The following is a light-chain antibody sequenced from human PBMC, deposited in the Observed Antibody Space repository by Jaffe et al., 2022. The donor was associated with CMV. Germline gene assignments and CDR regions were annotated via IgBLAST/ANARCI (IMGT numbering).Light chain of an antibody. CDR3: QTWDSTAGVV. CDR1: KLRYKY. J-gene: IGLJ3*02. V-gene: IGLV3-1*01. CDR2: EDN. Sequence: SYALTQPPSLSVSPGQTATITCSGDKLRYKYTFWYQQKPGQSPLLVIYEDNKRPSGIPGRFSGSNSGDTATLTISGTETLDEADYYCQTWDSTAGVVFGGGTTLTVL.